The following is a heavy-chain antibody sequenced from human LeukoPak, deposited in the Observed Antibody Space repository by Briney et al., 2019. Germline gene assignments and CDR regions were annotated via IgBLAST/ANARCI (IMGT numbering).Heavy chain of an antibody. CDR1: GFTFSSYW. V-gene: IGHV3-23*01. CDR2: ISGSGGST. CDR3: AKGSYYDSSGSFYFDY. Sequence: GGSLRLSCAASGFTFSSYWMNWVRQAPGKGLEWVSAISGSGGSTYYADSVKGRFTISRDNSKNTLYVQVDSLGTEDTAAYYCAKGSYYDSSGSFYFDYWGQGTLVTVSS. D-gene: IGHD3-22*01. J-gene: IGHJ4*02.